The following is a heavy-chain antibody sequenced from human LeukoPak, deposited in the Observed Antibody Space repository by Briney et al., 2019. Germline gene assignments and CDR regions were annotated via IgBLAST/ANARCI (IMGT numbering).Heavy chain of an antibody. CDR1: GFTFSSYA. CDR3: AKATKTVSTLKQSFDY. D-gene: IGHD5/OR15-5a*01. Sequence: GGSLRLSCVASGFTFSSYAISWVRQAPGKGLEWVSGIRSSGDITYYADSVKGRFTISRDNSMNTLYLLMNSLRAEDTAVYYCAKATKTVSTLKQSFDYWGQGTLVTVSS. J-gene: IGHJ4*02. CDR2: IRSSGDIT. V-gene: IGHV3-23*01.